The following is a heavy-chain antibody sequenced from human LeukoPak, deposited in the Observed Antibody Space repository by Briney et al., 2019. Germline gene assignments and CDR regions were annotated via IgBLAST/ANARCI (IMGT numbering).Heavy chain of an antibody. D-gene: IGHD6-19*01. CDR3: ARVYSSGWYADAFDI. V-gene: IGHV3-66*01. CDR2: IYSGGST. CDR1: GFTVSSNY. J-gene: IGHJ3*02. Sequence: PGGSLRLSCAASGFTVSSNYMSWVRQAPGKGLEWVSVIYSGGSTYYADSVKGRFTISRDNSKNTLYLQMNSLRAGDTAVYYCARVYSSGWYADAFDIWGQGTMVTVSS.